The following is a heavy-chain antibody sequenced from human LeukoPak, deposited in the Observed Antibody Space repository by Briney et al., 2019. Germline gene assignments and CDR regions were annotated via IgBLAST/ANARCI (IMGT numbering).Heavy chain of an antibody. D-gene: IGHD6-13*01. CDR1: GFTFSSYD. CDR2: ISYDGSNK. CDR3: ARDIRTAAAGIGY. V-gene: IGHV3-30*03. Sequence: PGRSLRLSCAASGFTFSSYDMHWVRQTPAKGLEWVTVISYDGSNKYYADSVKGRFTISRDNSKNTLYLQMNSLRAEDTALYYCARDIRTAAAGIGYWGQGTLVTVSS. J-gene: IGHJ4*02.